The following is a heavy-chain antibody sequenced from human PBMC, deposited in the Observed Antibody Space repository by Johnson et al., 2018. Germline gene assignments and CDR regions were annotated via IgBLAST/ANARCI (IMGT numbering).Heavy chain of an antibody. CDR2: IYSGGST. Sequence: VQLVQSGGGLVQPGGSLRLSCAASGFTVSSNYMSWVRQAPGKGLEWVSVIYSGGSTYYADSVKGRFTISRDNSKNTLYLQMNSLGAEDTAVYYCAREIAAAGTGYFDLWGRGTLVTVSS. V-gene: IGHV3-66*02. CDR1: GFTVSSNY. D-gene: IGHD6-25*01. CDR3: AREIAAAGTGYFDL. J-gene: IGHJ2*01.